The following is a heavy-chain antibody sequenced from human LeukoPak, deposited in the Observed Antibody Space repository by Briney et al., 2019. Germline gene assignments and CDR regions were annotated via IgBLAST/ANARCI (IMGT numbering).Heavy chain of an antibody. D-gene: IGHD6-13*01. Sequence: SETLSLTCAVYGGSFSGYYWSWIRQPPGKGLECIGEINHSGSTNYNPSLKSRVTISVDTSKNQFSLKLSSVTAADTAVYYCARRYSSSLPPNYYYYYMDVWGKGTTVTISS. CDR3: ARRYSSSLPPNYYYYYMDV. CDR1: GGSFSGYY. V-gene: IGHV4-34*01. CDR2: INHSGST. J-gene: IGHJ6*03.